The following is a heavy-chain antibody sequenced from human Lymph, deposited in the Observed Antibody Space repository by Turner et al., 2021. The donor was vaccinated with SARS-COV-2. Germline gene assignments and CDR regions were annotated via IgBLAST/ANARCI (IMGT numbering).Heavy chain of an antibody. Sequence: VPLLASGGVLVQPGGSVSLSCASSGFTFSSYAMSWVREAPGKGLEWVSAISSIGGSTYYADSVKGRFTISRDNSKNTLYLQMNSLRAEDTAVYYCAKDPNWYVLSAVDYWGQGTLVTVSS. CDR1: GFTFSSYA. V-gene: IGHV3-23*01. D-gene: IGHD1-1*01. J-gene: IGHJ4*02. CDR2: ISSIGGST. CDR3: AKDPNWYVLSAVDY.